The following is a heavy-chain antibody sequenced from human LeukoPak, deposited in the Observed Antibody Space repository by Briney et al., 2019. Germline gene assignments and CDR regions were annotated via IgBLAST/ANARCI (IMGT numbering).Heavy chain of an antibody. V-gene: IGHV4-59*04. CDR3: ARRSTNMGYYFDY. CDR2: IYYSGFT. CDR1: GGSMSSYY. Sequence: PSETLSLTCTVSGGSMSSYYWSWIRQPPGKGLEWIASIYYSGFTYYNPSLKSRVTMSVDTSNNQFSLKLTSVTAADTAVYYCARRSTNMGYYFDYWGQGTLVTVSS. J-gene: IGHJ4*02. D-gene: IGHD3-22*01.